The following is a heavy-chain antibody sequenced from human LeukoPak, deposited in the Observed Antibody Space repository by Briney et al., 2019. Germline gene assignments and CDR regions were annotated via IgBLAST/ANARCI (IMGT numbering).Heavy chain of an antibody. D-gene: IGHD6-19*01. CDR2: ISFDGSDK. J-gene: IGHJ5*02. CDR3: ARDQPGTYTLSST. Sequence: GGSLRLSCAASGFTFSNYAMHWVRQAPGKGLEWVAFISFDGSDKYYADSVKGRFTISRDNSKNTLYLQMNSLRAEDTAVYYCARDQPGTYTLSSTWGQGTLVTVSS. CDR1: GFTFSNYA. V-gene: IGHV3-30-3*01.